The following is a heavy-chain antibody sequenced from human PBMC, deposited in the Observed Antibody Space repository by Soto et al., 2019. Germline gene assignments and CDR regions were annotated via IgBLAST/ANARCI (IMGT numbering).Heavy chain of an antibody. J-gene: IGHJ4*02. CDR3: ARESRYCSGGSCYFLPGIDY. CDR2: IIPIFGTA. CDR1: GGTFSSYA. Sequence: QVQLVQSGAEVKKPGSSVKVSCKASGGTFSSYAISWARQAPVQGLEWMGGIIPIFGTANYAQKFQGRVTITADESTSTAYMELSSLRSEDTAVYYCARESRYCSGGSCYFLPGIDYWGQGTLVTVSS. D-gene: IGHD2-15*01. V-gene: IGHV1-69*12.